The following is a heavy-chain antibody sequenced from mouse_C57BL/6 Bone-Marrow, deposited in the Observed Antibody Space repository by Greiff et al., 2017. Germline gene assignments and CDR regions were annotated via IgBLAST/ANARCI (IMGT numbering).Heavy chain of an antibody. V-gene: IGHV2-5*01. CDR2: IWRGGST. CDR3: AKNSDGYYNYYAMDY. Sequence: QVQLQQSGPGLVQPSQSLSITCTVSGFSLTSYGVHWVRQSPGKGLEWLGVIWRGGSTDYNAAFMSRLSITKDNSKSQVFFKMNSLQADDTAIYYCAKNSDGYYNYYAMDYWGQGTSVTVSS. CDR1: GFSLTSYG. D-gene: IGHD2-3*01. J-gene: IGHJ4*01.